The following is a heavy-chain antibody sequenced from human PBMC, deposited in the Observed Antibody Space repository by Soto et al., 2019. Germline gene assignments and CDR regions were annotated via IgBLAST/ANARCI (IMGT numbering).Heavy chain of an antibody. D-gene: IGHD6-19*01. Sequence: EVQLVESGGGLIQPGGSLRLSRAASGFAVSSKYMTWVRQAPGKGLEWVSVIYGGGTTYYADSVKGRFTISRDTSKNTLYLQMTSLRAEDTAVYYCVQTTGWPGFDFWGQGTLVTVSS. CDR1: GFAVSSKY. CDR2: IYGGGTT. V-gene: IGHV3-53*01. CDR3: VQTTGWPGFDF. J-gene: IGHJ4*02.